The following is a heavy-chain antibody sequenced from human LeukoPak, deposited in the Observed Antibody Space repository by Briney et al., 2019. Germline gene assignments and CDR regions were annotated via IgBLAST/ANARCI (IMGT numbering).Heavy chain of an antibody. CDR2: FDPEDGET. CDR1: GYTLTELS. Sequence: ASVTVSFKVSGYTLTELSMHWVRQAPGKGLEGMGGFDPEDGETIYAQKFQGRVTMTEDTSTDTAYMELSSLRSEDTAVYYCATLRYFDWLGASWFDPWGQGTLVTVSS. J-gene: IGHJ5*02. V-gene: IGHV1-24*01. D-gene: IGHD3-9*01. CDR3: ATLRYFDWLGASWFDP.